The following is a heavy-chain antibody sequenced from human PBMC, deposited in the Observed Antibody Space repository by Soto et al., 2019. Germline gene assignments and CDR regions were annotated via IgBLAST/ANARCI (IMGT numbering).Heavy chain of an antibody. Sequence: ASVKVSCKTSGYTFSNHGITWVRQAPGQPLEWLGWISLYSDGTNYAQKFQGRVSIPKNTLYLQLNSLRAEDTAVYYCAKEGLYKTLDYWGQGTLVTVSS. V-gene: IGHV1-18*01. CDR1: GYTFSNHG. J-gene: IGHJ4*02. CDR3: AKEGLYKTLDY. CDR2: ISLYSDGT. D-gene: IGHD1-1*01.